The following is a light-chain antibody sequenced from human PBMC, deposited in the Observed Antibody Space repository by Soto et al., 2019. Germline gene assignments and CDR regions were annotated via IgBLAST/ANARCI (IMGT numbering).Light chain of an antibody. CDR3: QQYGSSYT. CDR2: VAS. J-gene: IGKJ2*01. V-gene: IGKV3-20*01. CDR1: QSVSNNY. Sequence: EIVLTQSPGTLSLSPGDRATLSCRASQSVSNNYLAWYQQKPGQAPRLLIYVASIRATGIPDRFSGSGSGTDFTLTISRLEPEDFAVYYCQQYGSSYTFGQGTKLEIK.